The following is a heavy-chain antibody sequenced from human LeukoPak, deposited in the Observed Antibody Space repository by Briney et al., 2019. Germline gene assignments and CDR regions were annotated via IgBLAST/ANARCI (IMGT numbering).Heavy chain of an antibody. J-gene: IGHJ5*02. CDR3: ARVPRYQLLTNWFDP. CDR2: IYYSGST. CDR1: GGSISSHY. Sequence: SETLSLTCTVSGGSISSHYWSWIRQPPGKGLEWIGYIYYSGSTNYNPSLKSRVTISVDTSKNQFPLKLSSVTAADTAVYYCARVPRYQLLTNWFDPWGQGTLVTVSS. V-gene: IGHV4-59*11. D-gene: IGHD2-2*01.